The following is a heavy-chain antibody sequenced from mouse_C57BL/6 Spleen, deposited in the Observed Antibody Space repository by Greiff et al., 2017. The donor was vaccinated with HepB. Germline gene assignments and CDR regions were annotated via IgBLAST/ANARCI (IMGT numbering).Heavy chain of an antibody. Sequence: EVQVVESGEGLVKPGGSLKLSCAASGFTFSSYAMSWVRQTPEKRLEWVAYISSGGDYIYYADTVKGRFTISRDNARNTLYLQMSILKSEDTAMYYCTREYDYDELHAMDYWGQGTSVTVSS. CDR1: GFTFSSYA. CDR3: TREYDYDELHAMDY. J-gene: IGHJ4*01. CDR2: ISSGGDYI. D-gene: IGHD2-4*01. V-gene: IGHV5-9-1*02.